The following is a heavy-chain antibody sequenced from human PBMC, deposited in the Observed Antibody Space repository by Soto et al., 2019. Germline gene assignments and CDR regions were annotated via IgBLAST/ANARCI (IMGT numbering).Heavy chain of an antibody. V-gene: IGHV3-66*01. CDR2: INSAGST. Sequence: PGGSLRLSCAASGFDASVNYMTWVRQAPGKGLEWVSAINSAGSTFYADSVKGRFTISRDNSKNTLYLQMNSLRVEDTAMYYCVRENYYYGMDVWGQGTTVTVSS. CDR1: GFDASVNY. CDR3: VRENYYYGMDV. J-gene: IGHJ6*02.